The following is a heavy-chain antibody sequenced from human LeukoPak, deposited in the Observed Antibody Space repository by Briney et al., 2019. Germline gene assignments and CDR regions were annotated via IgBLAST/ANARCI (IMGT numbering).Heavy chain of an antibody. D-gene: IGHD3-22*01. Sequence: PGGSLRLSCAASGFTFRNSAMSWVRQAPGKGLEWVSGISGSGDNTYYADSVKGRFTISRDNSKNTLYVQVNSLGTEDAAAYYCAKGSYYDSSGSFYFDYWGQGTLVTVSS. V-gene: IGHV3-23*01. J-gene: IGHJ4*02. CDR3: AKGSYYDSSGSFYFDY. CDR2: ISGSGDNT. CDR1: GFTFRNSA.